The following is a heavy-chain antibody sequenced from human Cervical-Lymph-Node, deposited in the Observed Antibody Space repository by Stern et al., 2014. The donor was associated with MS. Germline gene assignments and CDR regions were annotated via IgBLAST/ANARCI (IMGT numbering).Heavy chain of an antibody. CDR2: ILPIFGTA. CDR1: GGTFSSYA. J-gene: IGHJ1*01. D-gene: IGHD1-26*01. V-gene: IGHV1-69*01. CDR3: ASVSGSYHGHFQH. Sequence: AQLVESGAEVKKPGSSVKVSCTASGGTFSSYAMSGVRQAPGQGLEWMGGILPIFGTANYAQKFQGRVTITADESTSTAYMELSSLRSEDTAVYYCASVSGSYHGHFQHWGQGTLVTVSS.